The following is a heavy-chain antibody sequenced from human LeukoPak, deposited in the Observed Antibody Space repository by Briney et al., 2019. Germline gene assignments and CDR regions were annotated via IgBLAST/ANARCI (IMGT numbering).Heavy chain of an antibody. CDR2: IKSKNDGGTT. V-gene: IGHV3-15*01. J-gene: IGHJ4*02. CDR3: TTDGGITIRPLFDF. Sequence: GGSLRLSRAASGITFTSAWMGWVRQAPGKGQEWVGRIKSKNDGGTTDYAAPVRGRFTISTEDSKITSYLQMNNLKIEDTAVYYCTTDGGITIRPLFDFWGQGTLVTVSS. CDR1: GITFTSAW. D-gene: IGHD1-14*01.